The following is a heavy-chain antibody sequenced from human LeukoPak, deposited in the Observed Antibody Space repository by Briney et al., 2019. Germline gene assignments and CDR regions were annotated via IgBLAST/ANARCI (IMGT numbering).Heavy chain of an antibody. V-gene: IGHV4-4*07. Sequence: SETLSLTCTVSGGSISTYYWSWIRQPAGKGLEWIGRIYTSGSTDYNPSLKSRVTMSVDASKNQFSLKLTSVTAADTAMYYCARDRGLGGWFDPWGQGTLVTVSS. CDR2: IYTSGST. D-gene: IGHD2-15*01. CDR1: GGSISTYY. CDR3: ARDRGLGGWFDP. J-gene: IGHJ5*02.